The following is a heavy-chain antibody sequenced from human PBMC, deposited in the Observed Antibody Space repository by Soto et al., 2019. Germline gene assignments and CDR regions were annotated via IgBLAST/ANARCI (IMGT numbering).Heavy chain of an antibody. Sequence: EVQLLESGGGLGQPGGSLRLSCAASGFTFSSYAMTWVRQAPGRGLEWVSAISGSGSPTYYADSVKGRFTISRDNSMTTLYLQMISLTACDTAVYYCARDMSGGTYNYYYGMDVWGQGTTVTVSS. CDR2: ISGSGSPT. V-gene: IGHV3-23*01. J-gene: IGHJ6*02. D-gene: IGHD1-26*01. CDR3: ARDMSGGTYNYYYGMDV. CDR1: GFTFSSYA.